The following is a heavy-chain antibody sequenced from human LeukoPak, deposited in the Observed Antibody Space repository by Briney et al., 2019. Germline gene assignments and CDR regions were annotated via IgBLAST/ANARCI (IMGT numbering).Heavy chain of an antibody. D-gene: IGHD5-18*01. J-gene: IGHJ4*02. Sequence: GGSLRLSCAASGFTFSSHSMNWVRQAPGKGLEWVSYISSSSSTIYYADSVKGRFTISRDNAKNSLYLQMNSLRAEDTAVYYCATYGGYSYPTGYFDYWGQGTLVTVSS. V-gene: IGHV3-48*01. CDR3: ATYGGYSYPTGYFDY. CDR1: GFTFSSHS. CDR2: ISSSSSTI.